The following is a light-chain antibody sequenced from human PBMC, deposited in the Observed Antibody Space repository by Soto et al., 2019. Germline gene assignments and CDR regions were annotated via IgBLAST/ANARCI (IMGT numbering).Light chain of an antibody. CDR2: SAS. Sequence: DIQMTQSPSSLSASVGDRVTVTCRASQNIYNYLNWYQQKPGKAPKLLIYSASRVQSGVPLRFSGSGSGTDFTLTITSLQPEDFGTYYCEQTHTTPVTFGQGTRLESK. CDR3: EQTHTTPVT. CDR1: QNIYNY. J-gene: IGKJ5*01. V-gene: IGKV1-39*01.